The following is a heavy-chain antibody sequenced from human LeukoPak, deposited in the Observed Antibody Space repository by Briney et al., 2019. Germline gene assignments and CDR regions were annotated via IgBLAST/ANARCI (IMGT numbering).Heavy chain of an antibody. V-gene: IGHV3-21*01. D-gene: IGHD1-26*01. Sequence: GGSLRLSCAASGFTFSSHAMTWVRQAPGKGLEWVSSISSGSGYIYYADSVKGRFTISRDNAKNSLYLQMNSLRAEDTGVYYCARGYSGSYYFGDYWGQGTLVTVPS. CDR2: ISSGSGYI. CDR1: GFTFSSHA. J-gene: IGHJ4*02. CDR3: ARGYSGSYYFGDY.